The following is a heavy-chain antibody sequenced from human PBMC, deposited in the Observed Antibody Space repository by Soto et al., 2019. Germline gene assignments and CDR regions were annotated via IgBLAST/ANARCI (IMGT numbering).Heavy chain of an antibody. D-gene: IGHD2-15*01. V-gene: IGHV5-51*01. CDR2: IYPGDSDT. J-gene: IGHJ4*02. Sequence: GESLKISCTGSGYSFTSYWIGWVRQVPGKGLECMGIIYPGDSDTRYSPSFQGQVTISADRSISTAYLQWSSLKASNTAMYYCARRSLQRGYCSGGTCNFDYWGQGTLVTVSS. CDR3: ARRSLQRGYCSGGTCNFDY. CDR1: GYSFTSYW.